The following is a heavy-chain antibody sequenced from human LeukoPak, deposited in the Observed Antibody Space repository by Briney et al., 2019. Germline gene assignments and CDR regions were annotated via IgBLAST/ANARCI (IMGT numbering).Heavy chain of an antibody. V-gene: IGHV3-11*01. CDR3: ARTPFNIVVVPAAIEVQSNFYMDV. CDR2: ISSSGSII. D-gene: IGHD2-2*01. Sequence: GGSLRLSCAASGFTFSDSYMSWIRQAPGKGLERVSYISSSGSIIYYTDSVKGRFTISRDNAKNSLYLQMNSLRAEDTAVYYCARTPFNIVVVPAAIEVQSNFYMDVWGKGTTVTISS. J-gene: IGHJ6*03. CDR1: GFTFSDSY.